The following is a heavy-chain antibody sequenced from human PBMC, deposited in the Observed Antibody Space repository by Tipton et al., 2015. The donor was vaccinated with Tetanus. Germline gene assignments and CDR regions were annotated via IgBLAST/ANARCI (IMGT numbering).Heavy chain of an antibody. D-gene: IGHD3-3*01. V-gene: IGHV4-39*01. CDR1: GGSIRGGTFY. J-gene: IGHJ4*02. Sequence: TLSLTSTVSGGSIRGGTFYWGWIRKPHGKGLAWIGSIYESGYTYYIPSLKSRVTISVDTSTNQFSLTLNPMAAADTGVYYCARHQSGYFTPFDYWGQGKLVTVAS. CDR3: ARHQSGYFTPFDY. CDR2: IYESGYT.